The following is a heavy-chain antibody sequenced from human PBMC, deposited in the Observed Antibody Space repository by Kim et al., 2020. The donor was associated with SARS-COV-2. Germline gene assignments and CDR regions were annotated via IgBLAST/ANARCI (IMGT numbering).Heavy chain of an antibody. CDR2: IYSGGST. CDR3: ARDFLGASGDYEGAFDY. J-gene: IGHJ4*02. D-gene: IGHD4-17*01. V-gene: IGHV3-66*01. CDR1: GFTVSSNY. Sequence: GGSLRLSCAASGFTVSSNYMSWVRQAPGKGLEWVSVIYSGGSTYYADSVKGRFTISRDNSKNTLYLQMNSLRAEDTAVYYCARDFLGASGDYEGAFDYWGQGTLVTVSS.